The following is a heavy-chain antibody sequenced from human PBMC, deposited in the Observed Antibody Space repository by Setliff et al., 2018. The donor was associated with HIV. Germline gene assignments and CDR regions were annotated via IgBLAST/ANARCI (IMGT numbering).Heavy chain of an antibody. J-gene: IGHJ4*01. CDR3: ARDGLLVAGIRFDY. D-gene: IGHD6-19*01. CDR2: IIPAFGTA. Sequence: GASVKVSCKTSGGTFSSHAVSWVRQAPGQGLEWMGGIIPAFGTANYAQKFQGRVTITTDESTSTAYMELSGLRSEDTAVYFCARDGLLVAGIRFDYWGQGTLVTAPQ. V-gene: IGHV1-69*05. CDR1: GGTFSSHA.